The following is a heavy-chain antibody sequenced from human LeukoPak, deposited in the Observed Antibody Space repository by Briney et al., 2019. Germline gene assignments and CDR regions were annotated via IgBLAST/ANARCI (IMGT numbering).Heavy chain of an antibody. CDR2: IYYSGST. D-gene: IGHD6-13*01. Sequence: PSETLSLTCTVSGGSISSGDYYWSWIRQPPGKGLEWIGYIYYSGSTYYNPSLKSRVTISVDTSKNQFSLKLSSVTAADTAVYYCARLYSSSWPHYYGMDVWGQGTTVTVSS. J-gene: IGHJ6*02. CDR3: ARLYSSSWPHYYGMDV. V-gene: IGHV4-30-4*01. CDR1: GGSISSGDYY.